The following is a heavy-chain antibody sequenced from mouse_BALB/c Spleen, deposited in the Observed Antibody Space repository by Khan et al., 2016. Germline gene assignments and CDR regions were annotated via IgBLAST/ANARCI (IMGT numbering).Heavy chain of an antibody. CDR3: ARWGDYETYYAMDY. CDR2: ISYSGST. Sequence: EVQLQESGPSLVKPSQSLSLTCTVTGYSITSDYAWNWIRQFPGNKLEWMGYISYSGSTSYNPSLKSRISITRDTSKNQFFLQLNSVTTEDTATYYCARWGDYETYYAMDYWGQGTSVTVSS. V-gene: IGHV3-2*02. J-gene: IGHJ4*01. CDR1: GYSITSDYA. D-gene: IGHD2-4*01.